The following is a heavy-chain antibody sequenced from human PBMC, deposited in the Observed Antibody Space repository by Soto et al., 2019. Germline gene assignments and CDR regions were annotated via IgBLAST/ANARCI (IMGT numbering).Heavy chain of an antibody. V-gene: IGHV1-69*13. CDR2: IIPIFGTA. CDR3: ARADSSIYYYYGMDA. D-gene: IGHD2-15*01. CDR1: GGTFSSYA. J-gene: IGHJ6*02. Sequence: SGKVSCKASGGTFSSYAISWVRQAPGQWLEWMGGIIPIFGTANYAQKFQGRVTITADESTSTAYMELSSLRSEDTAVYYCARADSSIYYYYGMDAWGQGTTVTVSS.